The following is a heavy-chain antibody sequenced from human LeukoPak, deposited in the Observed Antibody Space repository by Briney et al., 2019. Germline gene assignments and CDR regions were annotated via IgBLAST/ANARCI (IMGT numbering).Heavy chain of an antibody. V-gene: IGHV4-38-2*01. Sequence: PSETLSLTCAVSGYSISSDYYWGWIRQPPGKGLEWIGSMYHSGTSYYNPSLKSRVTVSLDTSKNQFSLRLTSVTAADTAVYYCARVPLAVTTQRPFDYWGQGTLVTVSS. CDR3: ARVPLAVTTQRPFDY. CDR2: MYHSGTS. CDR1: GYSISSDYY. D-gene: IGHD4-17*01. J-gene: IGHJ4*02.